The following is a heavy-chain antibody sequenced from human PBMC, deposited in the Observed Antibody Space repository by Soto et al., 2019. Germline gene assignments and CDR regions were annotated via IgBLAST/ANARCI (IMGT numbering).Heavy chain of an antibody. Sequence: SPTCTVSGASISIGGYYWSWIRQHPEKGLEWIGYSYSSGSTYYNPSLKSRVSMSVDTSKNQFSLKLSSVTAADTAVYYCARASLVAATQDDWGNGTLGTVYS. CDR1: GASISIGGYY. D-gene: IGHD1-26*01. CDR2: SYSSGST. V-gene: IGHV4-31*03. CDR3: ARASLVAATQDD. J-gene: IGHJ4*01.